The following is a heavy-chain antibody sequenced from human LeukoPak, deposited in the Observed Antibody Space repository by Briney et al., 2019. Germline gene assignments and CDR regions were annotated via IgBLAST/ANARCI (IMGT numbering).Heavy chain of an antibody. V-gene: IGHV3-21*01. J-gene: IGHJ6*03. CDR1: GFTFSSYS. CDR3: ARAPAMILRPNYMDV. CDR2: ISSSSTYI. Sequence: PGGSLRLSCAASGFTFSSYSMNWVRQAPGKGLEWVSFISSSSTYIYYADSMKGRFTISRDDAKSSLYLQMNSLRAEDTAVYYCARAPAMILRPNYMDVWAKGPRSPSP. D-gene: IGHD3-3*01.